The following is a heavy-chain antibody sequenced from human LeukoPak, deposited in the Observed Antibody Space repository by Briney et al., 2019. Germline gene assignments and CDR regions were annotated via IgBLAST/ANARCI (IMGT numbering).Heavy chain of an antibody. CDR1: GGSISSYY. J-gene: IGHJ6*02. V-gene: IGHV4-59*01. Sequence: SETLSLTCTVSGGSISSYYWSWIRQPPGKGLEWIGYIYYSGSTNYNPSLKRRVTISVETSKNQFSLKLSSVTAADTAVYYCARAKDYYGSSGYYPSYYYYGMDVWGQGTTVTVSS. D-gene: IGHD3-22*01. CDR3: ARAKDYYGSSGYYPSYYYYGMDV. CDR2: IYYSGST.